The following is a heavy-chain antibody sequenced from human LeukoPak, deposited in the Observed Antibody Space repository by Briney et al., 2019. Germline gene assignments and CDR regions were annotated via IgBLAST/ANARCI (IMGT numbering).Heavy chain of an antibody. Sequence: IYTSGSTNYNPSLKSRVTMSVDTSKNQFSLKLSSVTAADTAVYYCARAHDSSGYYPWYFDYWGQGTLVTVSS. D-gene: IGHD3-22*01. V-gene: IGHV4-4*07. CDR2: IYTSGST. CDR3: ARAHDSSGYYPWYFDY. J-gene: IGHJ4*02.